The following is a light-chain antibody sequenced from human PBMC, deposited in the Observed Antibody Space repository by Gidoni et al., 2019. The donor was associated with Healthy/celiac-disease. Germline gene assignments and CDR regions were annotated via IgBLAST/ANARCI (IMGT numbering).Light chain of an antibody. CDR2: WAS. CDR3: QQYYSTPPT. J-gene: IGKJ2*01. V-gene: IGKV4-1*01. Sequence: QSPDSLAVSLGERATINCKSSQSVLYSSNNKNYLAWYQQKPGQPPKLLIYWASTRESGVPDRFSGSGSGTDFTLTISSLQAEDVAVYYCQQYYSTPPTFGQGTKLEIK. CDR1: QSVLYSSNNKNY.